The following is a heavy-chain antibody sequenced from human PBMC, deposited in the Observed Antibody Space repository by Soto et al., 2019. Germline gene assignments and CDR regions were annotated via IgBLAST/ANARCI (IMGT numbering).Heavy chain of an antibody. CDR1: GLTVSGKKY. Sequence: LRLSCSASGLTVSGKKYIAWVRQAPGKGLEWVSGVYDVDGTYYADSVKGRFTISRDTSKTIVFLEMNDLRPDDTAVYYCASWLQREHAYDVWGLGTTVTVSS. J-gene: IGHJ3*01. D-gene: IGHD1-1*01. CDR3: ASWLQREHAYDV. CDR2: VYDVDGT. V-gene: IGHV3-53*01.